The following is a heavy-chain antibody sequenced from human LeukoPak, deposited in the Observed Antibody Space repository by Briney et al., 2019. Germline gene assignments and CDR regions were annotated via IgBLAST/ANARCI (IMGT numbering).Heavy chain of an antibody. CDR3: ARSGTWRGDYVNY. CDR1: GFTFSSYW. CDR2: IKQDGSGK. V-gene: IGHV3-7*05. D-gene: IGHD1-1*01. Sequence: GGSLRLSCAASGFTFSSYWMSWVRQAPGKGLEWVANIKQDGSGKYYVDSVKGRFTISRDNAKNSLYLQMNSLRAEDTAVYYCARSGTWRGDYVNYWGQGTLVTVSS. J-gene: IGHJ4*02.